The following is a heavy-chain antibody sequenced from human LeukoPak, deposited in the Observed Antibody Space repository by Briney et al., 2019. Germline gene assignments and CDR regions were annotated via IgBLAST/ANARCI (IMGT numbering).Heavy chain of an antibody. Sequence: GGSLRLSCAASGFIFNTYSMNWVRQAPGKGLEWVSYISSSGGTMYYADSVKGRFTISRDNANNSLYLQLNSLTVEDTAVHYCARDLDYGLDYWGQGTLVTVS. CDR3: ARDLDYGLDY. D-gene: IGHD4-17*01. CDR2: ISSSGGTM. V-gene: IGHV3-48*01. CDR1: GFIFNTYS. J-gene: IGHJ4*02.